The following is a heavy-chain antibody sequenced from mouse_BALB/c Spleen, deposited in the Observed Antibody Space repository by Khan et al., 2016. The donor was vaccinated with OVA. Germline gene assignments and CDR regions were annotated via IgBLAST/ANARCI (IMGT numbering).Heavy chain of an antibody. CDR1: GFTFSTYG. Sequence: EVKLVESGGDLVKPGGSLKLSCAASGFTFSTYGMSWVRQAPDKRLEWVATVSTGGSYTYYPDSVKGRFHISRDNAQNTLYLQMSGLRSEDTAMFYCTRLAYYYDSEGFAYWGQGTLVTVSA. CDR2: VSTGGSYT. V-gene: IGHV5-6*01. J-gene: IGHJ3*01. D-gene: IGHD1-1*01. CDR3: TRLAYYYDSEGFAY.